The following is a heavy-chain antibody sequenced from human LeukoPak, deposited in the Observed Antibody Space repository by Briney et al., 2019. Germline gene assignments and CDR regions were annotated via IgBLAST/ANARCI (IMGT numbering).Heavy chain of an antibody. CDR3: ARRPSIAARRGGSYYFDY. V-gene: IGHV4-34*01. CDR1: GGSFSGYY. CDR2: INHSGST. J-gene: IGHJ4*02. Sequence: SETLSLTCAVYGGSFSGYYWSWIRQPPGKGLEWIGEINHSGSTNYNPSLKSRVTISVDTSKNQFSLKLSSVTAADTAVYYCARRPSIAARRGGSYYFDYWGQGTLVTVSS. D-gene: IGHD6-6*01.